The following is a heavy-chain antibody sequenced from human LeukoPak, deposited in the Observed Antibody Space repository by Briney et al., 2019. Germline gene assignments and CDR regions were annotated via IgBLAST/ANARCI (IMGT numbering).Heavy chain of an antibody. J-gene: IGHJ4*02. V-gene: IGHV1-18*01. CDR1: GYTFTSYG. CDR3: AREGGVKQWLVGGY. CDR2: ISAYNGNT. Sequence: VASVKVSCKASGYTFTSYGVSWVRQAPGQGLEWMGWISAYNGNTNYAQKLQGRVTMTTDTSTSTAYMELRSLRSDDTAAYYCAREGGVKQWLVGGYWGQGTLVTVSS. D-gene: IGHD6-19*01.